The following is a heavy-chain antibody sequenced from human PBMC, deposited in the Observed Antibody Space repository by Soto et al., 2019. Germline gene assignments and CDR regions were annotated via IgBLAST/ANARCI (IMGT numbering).Heavy chain of an antibody. CDR1: GFTFSSYW. J-gene: IGHJ6*02. V-gene: IGHV3-7*01. Sequence: VQLLESGGGLVQPGGSLRLSCAASGFTFSSYWMSWVRQAPGKGLEWVANIKQDGSEKYYVDSVKGRFTISRDNAKNSLYLQMNSLRAEDTAVYYCARDQGSAYYYYDMDVWGQGTTVTVSS. CDR3: ARDQGSAYYYYDMDV. CDR2: IKQDGSEK. D-gene: IGHD3-10*01.